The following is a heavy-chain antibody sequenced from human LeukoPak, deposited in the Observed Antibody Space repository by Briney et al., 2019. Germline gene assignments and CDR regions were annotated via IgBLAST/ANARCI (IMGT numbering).Heavy chain of an antibody. CDR2: ISWNSGSI. V-gene: IGHV3-9*01. Sequence: GRSLRLSCAASGFTFDDYAMHWVRQAPGKGLEWVSGISWNSGSIGYADSVKGRLTISRDNAKNSLYLQMNSLRAEDTALYYCAKGVWGLGQYYYYGMDVWGQGTTVTVSS. D-gene: IGHD6-13*01. CDR3: AKGVWGLGQYYYYGMDV. J-gene: IGHJ6*02. CDR1: GFTFDDYA.